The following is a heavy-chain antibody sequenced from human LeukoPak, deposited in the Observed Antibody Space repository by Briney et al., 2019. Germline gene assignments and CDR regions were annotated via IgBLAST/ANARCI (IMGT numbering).Heavy chain of an antibody. CDR1: GGSFSGYY. V-gene: IGHV4-34*01. Sequence: PSETLSLTCAVYGGSFSGYYWSWIRQPPGKGLEWIGEINHSGSTNYNPSLKSRVTISVDTSKNQFSLKPSSVTAADTAVYYCARRRISRGAFDIWGQGTMVTVSS. D-gene: IGHD3-10*01. J-gene: IGHJ3*02. CDR3: ARRRISRGAFDI. CDR2: INHSGST.